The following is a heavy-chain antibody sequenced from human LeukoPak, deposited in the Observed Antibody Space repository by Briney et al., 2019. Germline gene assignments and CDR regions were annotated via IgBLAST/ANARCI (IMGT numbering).Heavy chain of an antibody. CDR2: ITPIFGTA. CDR1: GGTFSSYA. D-gene: IGHD1-26*01. CDR3: ATGFLGSYLFDY. V-gene: IGHV1-69*06. Sequence: ASVKVSCKASGGTFSSYAISWVRQAPGQGLEWMGGITPIFGTANYAQKFQGRVTMTEDTSTDTAYMELSSLRSEDTAVYYCATGFLGSYLFDYWGQGTLVTVSS. J-gene: IGHJ4*02.